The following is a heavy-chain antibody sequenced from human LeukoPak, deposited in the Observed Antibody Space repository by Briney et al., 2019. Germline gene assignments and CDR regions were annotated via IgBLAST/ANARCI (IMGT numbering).Heavy chain of an antibody. V-gene: IGHV3-21*01. CDR3: ARDGVGATADY. J-gene: IGHJ4*02. D-gene: IGHD1-26*01. CDR2: ISSSSSYI. CDR1: GGSISSYY. Sequence: ETLSLTCTVSGGSISSYYWSWVRQAPGKGLEWVSSISSSSSYIYYADSAKGRFTISRDNAKNSLYLQMNSLRAEDTAVYYCARDGVGATADYWGQGTLVTVSS.